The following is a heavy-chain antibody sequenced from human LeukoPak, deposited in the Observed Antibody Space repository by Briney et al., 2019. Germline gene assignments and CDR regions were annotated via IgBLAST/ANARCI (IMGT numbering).Heavy chain of an antibody. CDR3: AKLGDWNYHYYMDV. D-gene: IGHD2-21*01. V-gene: IGHV3-23*01. J-gene: IGHJ6*03. CDR2: ISGSGGST. CDR1: GFTFSSYA. Sequence: PGGSLRLSCAASGFTFSSYAMRWVRQAPGKGLGWVSAISGSGGSTYYADSVKGRFTISRDNSKNTLYLQMNSLRAEDTAVYYCAKLGDWNYHYYMDVCGEGSTVTVSS.